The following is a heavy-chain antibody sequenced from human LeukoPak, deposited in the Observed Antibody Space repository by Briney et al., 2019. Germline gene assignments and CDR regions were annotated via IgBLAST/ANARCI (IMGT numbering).Heavy chain of an antibody. V-gene: IGHV3-48*03. Sequence: GGSLRLSCAASGFTFSSYEMNGVRQAPGKELEGVSYISSSGSTIYYADSVKGRFTISRDNAKNSLYLQMNSLRAEDTAVYYCAGGFGELGDFDYWGRGTLVTVSS. J-gene: IGHJ4*02. CDR1: GFTFSSYE. CDR2: ISSSGSTI. CDR3: AGGFGELGDFDY. D-gene: IGHD3-10*01.